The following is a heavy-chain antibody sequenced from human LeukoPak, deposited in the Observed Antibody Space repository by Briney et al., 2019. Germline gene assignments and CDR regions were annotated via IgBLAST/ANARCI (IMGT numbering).Heavy chain of an antibody. Sequence: SETLSLTCTVSGGSISSYYWSWIRQPAGKGLEWIGRIYTSGSTNYNPSLKSRVTMSVDTSNNQFSLKLSSVTAADTAVYYCARGPTDYGDHEVFDYWGQGTLVTVSS. V-gene: IGHV4-4*07. CDR3: ARGPTDYGDHEVFDY. J-gene: IGHJ4*02. CDR2: IYTSGST. D-gene: IGHD4-17*01. CDR1: GGSISSYY.